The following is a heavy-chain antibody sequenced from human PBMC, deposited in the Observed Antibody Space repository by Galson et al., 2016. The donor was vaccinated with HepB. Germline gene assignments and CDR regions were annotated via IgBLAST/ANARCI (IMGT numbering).Heavy chain of an antibody. J-gene: IGHJ4*02. Sequence: SLRLSCAVSGFTFNSYWMSWVRQAPGKGLEWVANMNQDGSEKYYVDSVKGRFTISRDNAKNSLYLQMDSLRAEDTAVYYCASSTRGGWRPSYFDYWGQGTLVTVSS. D-gene: IGHD6-19*01. CDR3: ASSTRGGWRPSYFDY. V-gene: IGHV3-7*01. CDR1: GFTFNSYW. CDR2: MNQDGSEK.